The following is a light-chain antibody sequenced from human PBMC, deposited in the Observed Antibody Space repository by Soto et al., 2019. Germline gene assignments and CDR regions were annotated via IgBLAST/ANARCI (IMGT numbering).Light chain of an antibody. CDR2: AAS. CDR1: RSFASSY. CDR3: QHYDSSPPYT. J-gene: IGKJ2*01. V-gene: IGKV3-20*01. Sequence: EIVLTQSPVTRSLSPGERATLSCRASRSFASSYLGWYQQKPGQAPRLLIYAASTRATGIPDRFSGSGSATDFTLTISRLEPEDSAVYYCQHYDSSPPYTFGQGTKLEIK.